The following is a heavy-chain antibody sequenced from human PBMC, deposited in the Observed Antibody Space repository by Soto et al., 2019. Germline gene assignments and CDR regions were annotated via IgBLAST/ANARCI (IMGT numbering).Heavy chain of an antibody. D-gene: IGHD5-12*01. CDR2: IWYDGSNK. Sequence: QVQLVESGGGVVQPGRSLRLSCAASGFTFSSYGMHWVRQAPGKGLEWVAVIWYDGSNKYYADSVKGRFTISRDNSKNTLYLQMNSLRAEDTVVYYCARGGGIVANDYWGQGTLVTVSS. CDR1: GFTFSSYG. CDR3: ARGGGIVANDY. J-gene: IGHJ4*02. V-gene: IGHV3-33*01.